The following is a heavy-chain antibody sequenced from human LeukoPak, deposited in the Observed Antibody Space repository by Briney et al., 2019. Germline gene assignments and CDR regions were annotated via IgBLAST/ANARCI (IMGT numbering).Heavy chain of an antibody. D-gene: IGHD3-22*01. J-gene: IGHJ4*02. CDR1: GFTFSDYY. CDR2: ISTSVTYT. V-gene: IGHV3-11*05. CDR3: AREEASYYYHSSGYYNFDY. Sequence: GGSLRLSCAASGFTFSDYYMSWIRQAPGRGLEWASYISTSVTYTEYADSVKGRFTISRDNAKNSLYLQMNSLRAEDTAVYYCAREEASYYYHSSGYYNFDYWGQGTLVTVSS.